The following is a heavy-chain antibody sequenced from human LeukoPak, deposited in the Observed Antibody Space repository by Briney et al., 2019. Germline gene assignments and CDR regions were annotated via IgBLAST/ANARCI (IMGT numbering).Heavy chain of an antibody. CDR3: AGAYVGRCDFFSNY. Sequence: PSETLPLTYLGCLWSFIQDLLLELRQPPGKGLEWIGEINHSGSTNYNPSLKSRVTISVVASKNKYSLKQISVTAADTAVYYCAGAYVGRCDFFSNYWGQGTLVTISS. CDR2: INHSGST. D-gene: IGHD4-23*01. J-gene: IGHJ4*02. V-gene: IGHV4-34*01. CDR1: SFIQDLL.